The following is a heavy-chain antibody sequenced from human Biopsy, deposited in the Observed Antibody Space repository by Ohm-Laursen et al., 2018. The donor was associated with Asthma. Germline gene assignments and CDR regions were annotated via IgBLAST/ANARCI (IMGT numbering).Heavy chain of an antibody. J-gene: IGHJ3*01. V-gene: IGHV1-3*04. CDR3: ARTYYDFLTGQVKDVFGV. CDR1: GYNFISSA. Sequence: SVKVSCKASGYNFISSAIHWVRQAPGQRLEWMGWVNTGNGDTKYSQKFQGRVTITRDTSASTAYMELRSLRSEDTATYYCARTYYDFLTGQVKDVFGVWGQGTMVTVSS. CDR2: VNTGNGDT. D-gene: IGHD3-9*01.